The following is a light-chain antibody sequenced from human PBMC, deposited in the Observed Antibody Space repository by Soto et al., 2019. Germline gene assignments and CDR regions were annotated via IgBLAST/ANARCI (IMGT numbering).Light chain of an antibody. V-gene: IGLV2-18*02. J-gene: IGLJ1*01. CDR3: SSYTSSSTYV. CDR2: EVS. Sequence: QSALTQPPSVSGSPGQSVTISCTGTSSDVGSYNRVSWSPQPPGTAPKLMIYEVSNRPSGVPDRFSGSKSGNTASLTISGLQAEDEAYYYCSSYTSSSTYVFGTGTKVTVL. CDR1: SSDVGSYNR.